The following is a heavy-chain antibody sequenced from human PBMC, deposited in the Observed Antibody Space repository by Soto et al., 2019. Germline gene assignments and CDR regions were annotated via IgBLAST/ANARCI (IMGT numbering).Heavy chain of an antibody. V-gene: IGHV4-4*07. D-gene: IGHD6-13*01. J-gene: IGHJ4*02. CDR1: GGSISSDY. CDR2: IYISENT. CDR3: ARGVGRSSWTSFDS. Sequence: PSETLSLTCTVSGGSISSDYWSWIRQPAGKGLEWIGRIYISENTHYNPSLRSRVSMSLDTSKNQLSLNLSSVTAADTAVYYCARGVGRSSWTSFDSLGQGTLVTVSS.